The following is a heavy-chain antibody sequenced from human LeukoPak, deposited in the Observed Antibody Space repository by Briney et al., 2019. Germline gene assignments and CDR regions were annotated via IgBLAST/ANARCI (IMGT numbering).Heavy chain of an antibody. V-gene: IGHV3-23*01. D-gene: IGHD3-10*01. CDR2: ISGSGGST. CDR3: SKFVLLWFGELAGGFDI. CDR1: GFTFSSYA. J-gene: IGHJ3*02. Sequence: GGSLRLSCAASGFTFSSYAMSWGRHAPGKGLGWGSPISGSGGSTYYADSVRGRFTISRDNSKNTLYLQMNSLRTEEAAVYYCSKFVLLWFGELAGGFDIWGQGTMVTVSS.